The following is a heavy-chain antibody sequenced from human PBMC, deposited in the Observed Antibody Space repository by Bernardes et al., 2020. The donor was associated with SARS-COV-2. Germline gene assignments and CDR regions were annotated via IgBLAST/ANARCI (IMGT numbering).Heavy chain of an antibody. CDR1: GGSISSHY. CDR2: IYYSGST. D-gene: IGHD5-12*01. CDR3: ARDPRRWLQLEGAGYFDY. V-gene: IGHV4-59*11. J-gene: IGHJ4*02. Sequence: SETLSLTCTVSGGSISSHYWSWIRQPPGKGLEWIGYIYYSGSTNYNPSIKSRVTISVDTSKNQFSLKLSSVTAADTAVYYCARDPRRWLQLEGAGYFDYGGQGTLLTVSS.